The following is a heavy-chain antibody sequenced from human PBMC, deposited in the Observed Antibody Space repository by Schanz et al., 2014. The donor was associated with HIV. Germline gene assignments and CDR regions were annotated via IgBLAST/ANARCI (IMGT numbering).Heavy chain of an antibody. V-gene: IGHV1-8*01. CDR3: ARGPKWEGLMDV. J-gene: IGHJ6*02. CDR1: GYTFINYD. CDR2: MNPSTGNS. D-gene: IGHD1-26*01. Sequence: QVQLVQSGAEVKKPGASVKVSCKASGYTFINYDIHWVRQASGLGLEWMGWMNPSTGNSGYAQMFQVRGPMTRDTSISTAYLEVDSLKSEDTAVYYCARGPKWEGLMDVWGQGTTVIVSS.